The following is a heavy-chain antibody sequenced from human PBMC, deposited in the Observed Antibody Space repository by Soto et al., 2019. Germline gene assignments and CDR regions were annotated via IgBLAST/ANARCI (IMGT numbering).Heavy chain of an antibody. V-gene: IGHV6-1*01. J-gene: IGHJ6*02. CDR2: TYYRSKWYN. Sequence: SQTLSLTCAISGDSVSSNSAAWNWIRQSPSRGLEWLGRTYYRSKWYNDYAVSVKSRITINPDTSKNQFSLQLNSVTPEDTAVYYCERGPRKGNYYYYGMDVWGQGTTVTVSS. CDR1: GDSVSSNSAA. CDR3: ERGPRKGNYYYYGMDV.